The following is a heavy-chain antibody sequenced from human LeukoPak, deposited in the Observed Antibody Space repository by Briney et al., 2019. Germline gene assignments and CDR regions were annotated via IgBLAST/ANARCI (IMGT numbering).Heavy chain of an antibody. D-gene: IGHD3-22*01. J-gene: IGHJ4*02. CDR3: ARGRDSSGYDY. V-gene: IGHV1-69*13. Sequence: GASVKVSCKASGGTFSSYAISWVRQAPGQGLEWMGGIIPISGTANYAQKFQGRVTITAVEARSTAYMELSSLRSEDTAVYYCARGRDSSGYDYWGQGTLVTVSS. CDR2: IIPISGTA. CDR1: GGTFSSYA.